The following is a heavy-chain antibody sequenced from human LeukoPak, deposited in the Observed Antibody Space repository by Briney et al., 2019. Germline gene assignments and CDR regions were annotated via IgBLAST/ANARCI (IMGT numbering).Heavy chain of an antibody. CDR1: GYTFTSYD. D-gene: IGHD3-3*01. Sequence: GASVKVSCKASGYTFTSYDINWVRQATGQGLEWMGWMNPNSGNTGYAQKFQGRVTMTRNTSISTAYMELSSLRSEDMAVYYCARKGYDFWSGYYDPIYFDYWGQGTLVTVSS. J-gene: IGHJ4*02. V-gene: IGHV1-8*01. CDR2: MNPNSGNT. CDR3: ARKGYDFWSGYYDPIYFDY.